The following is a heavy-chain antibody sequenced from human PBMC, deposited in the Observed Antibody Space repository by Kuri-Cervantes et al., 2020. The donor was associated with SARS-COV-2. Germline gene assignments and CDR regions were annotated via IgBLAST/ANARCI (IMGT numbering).Heavy chain of an antibody. CDR3: TTDGDYDFWSGYYDDY. D-gene: IGHD3-3*01. Sequence: GESLKISCAASGFTVSSNYMSWVRQAPGKGLEWVGRIKSKTDGGTTDYAAPVKGRFTISRDDSKNTLYLQMNSLKTEDTAVYYCTTDGDYDFWSGYYDDYWGQGTLVTVSS. CDR1: GFTVSSNY. V-gene: IGHV3-15*01. J-gene: IGHJ4*02. CDR2: IKSKTDGGTT.